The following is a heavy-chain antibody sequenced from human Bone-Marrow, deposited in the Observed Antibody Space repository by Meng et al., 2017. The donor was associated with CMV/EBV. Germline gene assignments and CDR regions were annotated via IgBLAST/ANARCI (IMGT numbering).Heavy chain of an antibody. J-gene: IGHJ4*02. CDR3: ARDAYCYDSSGYYGY. D-gene: IGHD3-22*01. CDR2: ISSSGSTI. CDR1: GFTFSDYY. Sequence: GESLKISCAASGFTFSDYYMSWIRQAPGKGLEWVSYISSSGSTIYYADSVKGRFTISRDNAKNSLYLQMNSLRAEDTAVYYCARDAYCYDSSGYYGYWGQGTVVTVSS. V-gene: IGHV3-11*04.